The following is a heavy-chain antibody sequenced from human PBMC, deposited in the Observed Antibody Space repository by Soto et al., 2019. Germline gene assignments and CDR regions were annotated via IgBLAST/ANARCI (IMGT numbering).Heavy chain of an antibody. CDR1: GFTFSSYG. J-gene: IGHJ4*02. V-gene: IGHV3-33*01. CDR2: IWYDGSNK. D-gene: IGHD4-17*01. Sequence: GGSLRLSCAASGFTFSSYGMHWVRQAPGKGLEWVAVIWYDGSNKYYADSVKGRFTISRDNSKNTLYLQMNSLRAEDTAVYYCARDDRDYGPIDYWGQGTLVTVSS. CDR3: ARDDRDYGPIDY.